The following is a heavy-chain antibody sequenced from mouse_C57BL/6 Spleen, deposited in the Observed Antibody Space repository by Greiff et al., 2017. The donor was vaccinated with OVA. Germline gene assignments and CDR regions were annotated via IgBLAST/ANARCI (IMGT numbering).Heavy chain of an antibody. V-gene: IGHV1-53*01. Sequence: VQLQQPGTELVKPGASVKLSCKASGYTFTSYWMHWVKQRPGQGLEWIGNINPSNGGTNYNEKFKSKATLTVDKSSSTAYMQLSSLTSEDSAVYYCARSTVVAPYYFDYWGQGTTLTVSS. D-gene: IGHD1-1*01. CDR1: GYTFTSYW. CDR3: ARSTVVAPYYFDY. CDR2: INPSNGGT. J-gene: IGHJ2*01.